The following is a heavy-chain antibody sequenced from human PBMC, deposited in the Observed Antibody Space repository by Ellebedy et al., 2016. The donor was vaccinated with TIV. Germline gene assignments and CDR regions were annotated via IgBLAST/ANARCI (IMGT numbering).Heavy chain of an antibody. CDR2: IIPIFGTA. CDR3: ARGFYGDAVY. J-gene: IGHJ4*02. D-gene: IGHD4-17*01. CDR1: GGNFSSYA. Sequence: SVKVSXXASGGNFSSYAISWVRQAPGQGLEWMGGIIPIFGTANYAQKFQGRVTITADESTSTAYMELSSLRSEDTAVYYCARGFYGDAVYWGQGTLVTVSS. V-gene: IGHV1-69*13.